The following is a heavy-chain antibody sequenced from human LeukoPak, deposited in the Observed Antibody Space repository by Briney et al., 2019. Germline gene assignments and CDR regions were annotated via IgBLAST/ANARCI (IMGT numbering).Heavy chain of an antibody. J-gene: IGHJ4*02. CDR2: INPNSGGT. CDR3: ARVSLHLRYYYDSSGYYYDY. V-gene: IGHV1-2*02. Sequence: GASVKVSCKASGYTFTGYYMHWVRQAPGQGLEWMGWINPNSGGTNYAQKFQGRVTMTRDTSISTAYMELGRLRSDDTAVYYCARVSLHLRYYYDSSGYYYDYWGQGTLVTVSS. D-gene: IGHD3-22*01. CDR1: GYTFTGYY.